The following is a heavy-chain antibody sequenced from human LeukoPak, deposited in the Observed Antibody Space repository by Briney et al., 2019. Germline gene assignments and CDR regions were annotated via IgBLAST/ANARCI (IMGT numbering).Heavy chain of an antibody. J-gene: IGHJ4*02. CDR1: GFXFSNSG. CDR3: ARDPQGYSSSWFDY. CDR2: IWYDGSNK. V-gene: IGHV3-33*01. D-gene: IGHD6-13*01. Sequence: PGRSLRLSCGASGFXFSNSGMHWIRQAPGKGLEWVALIWYDGSNKYYADSVKGRFTISRDNSKNTLYLQMNSLRAEDTAVYYCARDPQGYSSSWFDYWGQGTLVTVSS.